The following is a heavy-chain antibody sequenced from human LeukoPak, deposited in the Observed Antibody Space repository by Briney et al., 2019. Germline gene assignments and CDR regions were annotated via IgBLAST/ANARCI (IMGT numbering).Heavy chain of an antibody. CDR2: TRRGVGST. V-gene: IGHV3-23*01. Sequence: GGSLRLSCAASGFTFSSYDLSWVRQAPGKGLECVSATRRGVGSTYYADSVKGRFTISRDNSKNTLYLQMNNLRADDTAVYYCAKKGQADDNGKPDWGQGTLVTVSS. CDR1: GFTFSSYD. J-gene: IGHJ4*02. D-gene: IGHD1-1*01. CDR3: AKKGQADDNGKPD.